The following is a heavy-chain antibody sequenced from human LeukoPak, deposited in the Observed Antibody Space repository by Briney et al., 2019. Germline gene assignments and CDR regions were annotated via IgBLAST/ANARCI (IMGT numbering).Heavy chain of an antibody. CDR1: GYSISSGYY. CDR2: IYHSGST. J-gene: IGHJ3*02. D-gene: IGHD3-10*01. CDR3: ASLVNGSGSLSRAFDI. Sequence: SETLSLTCTVSGYSISSGYYWGWIRQPPGKGLEWIGSIYHSGSTNYNPSLKSRVTISVDTSKNQFSLKLSSVTAADTAVYYCASLVNGSGSLSRAFDIWGQGTMVTVSS. V-gene: IGHV4-38-2*02.